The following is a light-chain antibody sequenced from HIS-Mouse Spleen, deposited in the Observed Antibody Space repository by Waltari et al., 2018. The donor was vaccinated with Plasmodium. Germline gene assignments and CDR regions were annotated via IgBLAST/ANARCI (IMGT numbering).Light chain of an antibody. Sequence: QSALTQPRSVSGSPGQSVTISCTGTSSDVGGYNYVSWYQQHPGKAPKRMIYDVSKRPSGVPNRVSGSKSGNTASLTISGLQAEEEADYYCCSYAGSYTLVFGGGTKLTVL. CDR3: CSYAGSYTLV. CDR2: DVS. CDR1: SSDVGGYNY. J-gene: IGLJ2*01. V-gene: IGLV2-11*01.